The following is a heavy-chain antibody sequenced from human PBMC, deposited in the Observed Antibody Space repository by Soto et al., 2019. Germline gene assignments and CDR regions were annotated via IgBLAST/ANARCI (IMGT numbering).Heavy chain of an antibody. Sequence: NPGGSLRLSCAASGFTFSNAWMSWVRQAPGKGLEWVGRIKSKTDGGTTDYAAPVKGRFTISRDDSKNTLYLQMNSLKTEDTAVYYCTTVEYSSPSDAFDIWGQGTMVTVSS. CDR1: GFTFSNAW. CDR2: IKSKTDGGTT. V-gene: IGHV3-15*01. CDR3: TTVEYSSPSDAFDI. D-gene: IGHD6-6*01. J-gene: IGHJ3*02.